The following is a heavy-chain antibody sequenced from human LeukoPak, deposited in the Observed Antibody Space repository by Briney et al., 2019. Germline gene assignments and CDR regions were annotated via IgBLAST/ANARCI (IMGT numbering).Heavy chain of an antibody. CDR3: AKSGAARPDYYYYGMDV. V-gene: IGHV3-23*01. CDR1: GFTFSSYA. CDR2: ISGSGGST. Sequence: PGGSLRLSCAASGFTFSSYAMSWVRQAPGKGLEWVSAISGSGGSTYYADSVKGRFTISRDNSKNTLYLQMNSLRAEDTAVYYCAKSGAARPDYYYYGMDVWGQGTTVTVSS. D-gene: IGHD6-6*01. J-gene: IGHJ6*02.